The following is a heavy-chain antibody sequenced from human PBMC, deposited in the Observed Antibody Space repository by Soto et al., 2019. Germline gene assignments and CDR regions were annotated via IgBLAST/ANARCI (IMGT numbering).Heavy chain of an antibody. J-gene: IGHJ4*02. D-gene: IGHD6-19*01. CDR3: ASGWYFDY. V-gene: IGHV3-23*01. Sequence: EVQLLESGGGLVQPGGSLRLSCAASGFTFSSYAMSWVRQAPGKGLEWVSAISDSGVTTYYRDSVKGRFTISRDNSNNRLYLQMNSLRAEDTPVYYCASGWYFDYWGQGTLVTVSS. CDR1: GFTFSSYA. CDR2: ISDSGVTT.